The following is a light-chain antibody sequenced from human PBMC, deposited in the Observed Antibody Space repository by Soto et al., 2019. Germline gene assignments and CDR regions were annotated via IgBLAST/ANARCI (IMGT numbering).Light chain of an antibody. J-gene: IGKJ5*01. Sequence: EIVLTQSPATLSLSPGERATLSCRASQSVSSYLAWYQQKPGQAPRLLIYDASNRATDIPARFSGSGSGTDFTLTISSLEHEDFAVYYCQQRSNGPPITFGQGTRLEIK. CDR2: DAS. CDR3: QQRSNGPPIT. CDR1: QSVSSY. V-gene: IGKV3-11*01.